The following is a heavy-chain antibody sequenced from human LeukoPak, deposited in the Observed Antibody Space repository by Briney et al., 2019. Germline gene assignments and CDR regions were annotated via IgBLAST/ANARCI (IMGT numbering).Heavy chain of an antibody. CDR3: ARYYYDSTPRAYYFDY. Sequence: GGSLRLSCAASGFTFSSYAMSWVRQAPGKGLEWVSTISASGDSTNYADSVKGRFTISRDNSKNTLYLLMDSLRAEDTAIYYCARYYYDSTPRAYYFDYWGQEPWSPSPQ. CDR2: ISASGDST. J-gene: IGHJ4*01. V-gene: IGHV3-23*01. D-gene: IGHD3-22*01. CDR1: GFTFSSYA.